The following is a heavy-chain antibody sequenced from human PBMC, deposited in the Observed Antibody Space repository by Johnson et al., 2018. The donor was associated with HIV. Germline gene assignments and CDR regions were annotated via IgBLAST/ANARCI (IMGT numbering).Heavy chain of an antibody. J-gene: IGHJ3*02. V-gene: IGHV3-30*02. CDR2: IRYDGSNK. CDR1: GFTFSSYG. D-gene: IGHD1-26*01. Sequence: VQLVESGGGLVQPGGSLRLSCAASGFTFSSYGMHWVRQAPGKGLEWVAFIRYDGSNKYYADSVKGRFTISRDNSKNTLYLQMNSLRAEDTAVYYCAKDQPHRIVGATEKLAFDIWGQGTMVTVSS. CDR3: AKDQPHRIVGATEKLAFDI.